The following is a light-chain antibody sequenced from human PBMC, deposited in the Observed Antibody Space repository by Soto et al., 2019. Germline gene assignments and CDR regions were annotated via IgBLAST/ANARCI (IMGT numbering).Light chain of an antibody. CDR3: QQYSNWPPRLT. CDR2: GAS. J-gene: IGKJ5*01. Sequence: EIVMTQSPATLSVSPGERATLSCRASQSVSSNLAWYQQKPGQAPRLLIQGASTRATGIPARFSGSGSGTEFTLTISGLQSADSAVYYCQQYSNWPPRLTFGGGTRLEIK. V-gene: IGKV3-15*01. CDR1: QSVSSN.